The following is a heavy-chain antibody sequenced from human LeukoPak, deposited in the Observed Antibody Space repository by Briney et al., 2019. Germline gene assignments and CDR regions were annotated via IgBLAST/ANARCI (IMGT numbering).Heavy chain of an antibody. V-gene: IGHV3-23*01. D-gene: IGHD2-2*01. Sequence: GGSLRLSCAASGFTFSNYAMSWVRQAPGKGLEWVSAISGSGGTTYYADSVKGRFTTSRDNSMNTLYLQMNSLRAEDTAVFYCAGGDCSSTSCSSTPKNWFDPWGQGTLVSVSS. CDR2: ISGSGGTT. CDR1: GFTFSNYA. CDR3: AGGDCSSTSCSSTPKNWFDP. J-gene: IGHJ5*02.